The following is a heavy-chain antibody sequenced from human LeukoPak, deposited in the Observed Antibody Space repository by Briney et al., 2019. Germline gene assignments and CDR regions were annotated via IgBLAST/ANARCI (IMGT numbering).Heavy chain of an antibody. V-gene: IGHV1-69*05. CDR1: GGTFSSYA. D-gene: IGHD2-21*02. CDR2: IIPIFGTA. Sequence: SVKVSCKASGGTFSSYAISWVRQAPGQGLEWKGRIIPIFGTANYAQKFQGRVTITTDESTSTAYMELSSLRSEDTAVYYCARESVPPYCGGDCCLDYWGQGTLVTVSS. J-gene: IGHJ4*02. CDR3: ARESVPPYCGGDCCLDY.